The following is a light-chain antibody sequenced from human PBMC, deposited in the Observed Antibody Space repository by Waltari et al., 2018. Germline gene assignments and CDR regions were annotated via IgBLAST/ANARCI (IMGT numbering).Light chain of an antibody. J-gene: IGLJ2*01. CDR1: SSDVGSDGS. CDR2: DGN. Sequence: QSALTQPASVSGSPGQSITISCTGSSSDVGSDGSVSWYQHHPGQAPKLIIYDGNNRPSGVSDRFSGSKSGNTASLTISGLQAEDEANYYCSSQSSGTVVIFGGGTKLTVL. V-gene: IGLV2-14*03. CDR3: SSQSSGTVVI.